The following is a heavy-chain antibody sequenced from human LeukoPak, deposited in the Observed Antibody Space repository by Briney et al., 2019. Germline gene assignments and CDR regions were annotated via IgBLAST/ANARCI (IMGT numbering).Heavy chain of an antibody. CDR3: AEGGNGVHPYHLDC. CDR1: GFSFSGYA. Sequence: GGSLRLSCAASGFSFSGYAMSWVRQAPGKGLEWVSALSGSGDKTFYTDSVKGRFTISRDNSKNTLYLQMSSLRVEDTALYYCAEGGNGVHPYHLDCWGQGTLVSVSS. CDR2: LSGSGDKT. J-gene: IGHJ4*02. V-gene: IGHV3-23*01. D-gene: IGHD2-8*01.